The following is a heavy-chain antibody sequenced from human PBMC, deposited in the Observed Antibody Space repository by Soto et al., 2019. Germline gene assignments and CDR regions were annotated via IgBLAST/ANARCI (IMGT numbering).Heavy chain of an antibody. V-gene: IGHV1-3*05. Sequence: QVQLVQSGAEEKKPGASVKVSCKASGYTFTGYAMHWVRQAPGQRLAWMGWINPGNGNTKYSQKFQGRVTITRATSASTAYMALSRLRSEDTAVYYCARAVAVAADFDYWGQGTLVTVSS. CDR3: ARAVAVAADFDY. D-gene: IGHD6-19*01. CDR2: INPGNGNT. CDR1: GYTFTGYA. J-gene: IGHJ4*02.